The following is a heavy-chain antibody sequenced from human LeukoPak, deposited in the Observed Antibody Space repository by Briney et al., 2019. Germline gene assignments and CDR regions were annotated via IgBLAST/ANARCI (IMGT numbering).Heavy chain of an antibody. J-gene: IGHJ4*02. V-gene: IGHV3-30-3*01. CDR2: ISYDGSNK. CDR3: ARHLNYYLDY. D-gene: IGHD3-10*01. Sequence: GGSLRLSCAASGFTFSSYAMHWVRQAPGKGLEWVAVISYDGSNKYYADSVKGRFTTSRDNAKNTLYLQMNSLRAEDTAVYYCARHLNYYLDYWGQGTLVTVSS. CDR1: GFTFSSYA.